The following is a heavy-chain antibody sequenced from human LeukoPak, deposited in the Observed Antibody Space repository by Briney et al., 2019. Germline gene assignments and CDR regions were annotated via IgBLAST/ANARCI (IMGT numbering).Heavy chain of an antibody. Sequence: SETLSLTCTVSGDSISSGGYYWSWVRQHPGKGLEWIGYIYYSGYTYYNPSLKSRVTISVDTSKNQFSLRLSSVTAADTAVYYCARDLGSGSYYNGDAFDIWGQGTMVTVSS. CDR3: ARDLGSGSYYNGDAFDI. J-gene: IGHJ3*02. CDR2: IYYSGYT. D-gene: IGHD3-10*01. CDR1: GDSISSGGYY. V-gene: IGHV4-31*03.